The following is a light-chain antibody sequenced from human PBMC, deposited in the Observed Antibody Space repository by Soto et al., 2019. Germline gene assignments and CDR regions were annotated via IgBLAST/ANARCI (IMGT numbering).Light chain of an antibody. V-gene: IGKV3-15*01. CDR3: QQYNNWPLT. CDR1: QYITIY. CDR2: GAS. Sequence: MTQSPSSVSASVGDRATLSCRASQYITIYLAWYQQKPGQAPRLLIYGASTRATGIPARFSGSGSGTEFTLTISSLQSEDFAVYYCQQYNNWPLTFGGGTKVDIK. J-gene: IGKJ4*01.